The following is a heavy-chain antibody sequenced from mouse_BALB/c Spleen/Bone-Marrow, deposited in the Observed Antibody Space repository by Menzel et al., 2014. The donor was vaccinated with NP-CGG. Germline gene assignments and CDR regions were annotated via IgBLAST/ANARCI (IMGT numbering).Heavy chain of an antibody. CDR1: GYSFTDYN. D-gene: IGHD2-3*01. J-gene: IGHJ3*01. V-gene: IGHV1-39*01. CDR3: ARGHDGYRTWFAY. Sequence: VQLQQSGPDLEKPGASVKTSCKASGYSFTDYNMNWVKQSNGKSLEWIGNIDPSYGGTTYNQKFKGKATLTVDKSSSTVYMQLKSLTSEDSAVYYCARGHDGYRTWFAYWGQGTLVTVSA. CDR2: IDPSYGGT.